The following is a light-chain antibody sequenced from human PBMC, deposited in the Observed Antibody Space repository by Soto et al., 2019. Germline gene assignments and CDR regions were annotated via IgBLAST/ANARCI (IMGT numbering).Light chain of an antibody. J-gene: IGLJ3*02. CDR1: SGHSSNA. CDR3: QTWGTGIRV. Sequence: QPVLTQSPSASASLGASVNLTCTLSSGHSSNAITWHQQQPEKGPRFLMKVDSDGSHIKGDGIPDHFSGSTSGAERYLTISSLQSEDEADYYCQTWGTGIRVFGGGTKLTVL. CDR2: VDSDGSH. V-gene: IGLV4-69*01.